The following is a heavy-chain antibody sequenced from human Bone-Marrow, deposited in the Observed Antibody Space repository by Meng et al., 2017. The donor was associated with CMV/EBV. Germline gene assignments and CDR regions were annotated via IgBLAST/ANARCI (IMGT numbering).Heavy chain of an antibody. J-gene: IGHJ6*02. CDR3: ARGTSMDV. CDR2: IFHSGST. CDR1: GASISSVNW. V-gene: IGHV4-4*02. Sequence: LSLTFAAAGASISSVNWWSWVRQPPGKGLEWIGEIFHSGSTNYSPSLKTRVTISVDKSKNQFSLKLSFVTAADTAVYYCARGTSMDVWGQGTMVTVSS.